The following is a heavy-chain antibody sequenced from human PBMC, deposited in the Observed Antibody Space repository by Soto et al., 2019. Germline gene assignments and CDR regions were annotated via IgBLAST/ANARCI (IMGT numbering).Heavy chain of an antibody. CDR1: GFTLGKYW. D-gene: IGHD2-15*01. V-gene: IGHV3-7*03. CDR2: KKQDGSER. J-gene: IGHJ5*02. Sequence: GSLRLSCAAPGFTLGKYWMSWVRQAPGKGPGRVANKKQDGSERNYVDSVKGRFTISRDNDENSLFLQMNSLRVEGTGGYDCASACDIEPWGQGTLVTVSS. CDR3: ASACDIEP.